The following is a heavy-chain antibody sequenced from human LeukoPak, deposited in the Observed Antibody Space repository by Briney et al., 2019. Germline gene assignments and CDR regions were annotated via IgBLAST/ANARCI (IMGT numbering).Heavy chain of an antibody. Sequence: SQTLSLTCTVSGGSISSSSYYWGWIRQPPGKGLEWIGEINHGGSTNYNPSLKSRVTISVDTSKNQFSLKLTSVTAADTAVYYCARFYPHSGNNVDYWGQGTLVTVSS. D-gene: IGHD2/OR15-2a*01. CDR1: GGSISSSSYY. V-gene: IGHV4-39*07. CDR3: ARFYPHSGNNVDY. CDR2: INHGGST. J-gene: IGHJ4*02.